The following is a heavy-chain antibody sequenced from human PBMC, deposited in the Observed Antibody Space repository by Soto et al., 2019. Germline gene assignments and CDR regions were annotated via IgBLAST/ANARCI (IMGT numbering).Heavy chain of an antibody. J-gene: IGHJ6*02. Sequence: SETLSLTCTVSGGSISSYYWSWIRRPPGKGLEWIGYIYYSGGTNYNPSLKSRVTISVDTSKNQFSLKLSSVTAADTAVYYCARDPGYTSFFYGNYYYGMDVWGQGTTVTVSS. CDR3: ARDPGYTSFFYGNYYYGMDV. D-gene: IGHD6-19*01. CDR1: GGSISSYY. CDR2: IYYSGGT. V-gene: IGHV4-59*01.